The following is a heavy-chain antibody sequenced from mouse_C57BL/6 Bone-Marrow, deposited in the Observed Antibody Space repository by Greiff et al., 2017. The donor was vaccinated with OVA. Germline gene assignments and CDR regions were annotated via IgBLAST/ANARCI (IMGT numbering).Heavy chain of an antibody. V-gene: IGHV1-72*01. J-gene: IGHJ2*01. Sequence: VQLQQPGAELVKPGASVKLSCKASGYTFTGYWMHWVQQRPGRGLEWIGWINPNSGGTKYNEKFKSKATMTVDKPSSTAHMQLSSLTSEDSAVYYCASPIIYDGYSLDYWGQGTTLTVSS. CDR2: INPNSGGT. D-gene: IGHD2-3*01. CDR3: ASPIIYDGYSLDY. CDR1: GYTFTGYW.